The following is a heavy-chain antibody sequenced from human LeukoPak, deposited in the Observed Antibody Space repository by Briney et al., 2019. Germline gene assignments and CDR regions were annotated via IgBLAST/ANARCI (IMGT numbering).Heavy chain of an antibody. Sequence: GASVKVSCKSSAGTFSSYAISWVRQAPGQGLEWMGGIIPIFGTANYAQKFQGRVTITADESTSTAYMELSSLRSEDTAVYYCASGLVGATTGSYWGQGTLVTVSS. CDR2: IIPIFGTA. CDR1: AGTFSSYA. CDR3: ASGLVGATTGSY. J-gene: IGHJ4*02. D-gene: IGHD1-26*01. V-gene: IGHV1-69*13.